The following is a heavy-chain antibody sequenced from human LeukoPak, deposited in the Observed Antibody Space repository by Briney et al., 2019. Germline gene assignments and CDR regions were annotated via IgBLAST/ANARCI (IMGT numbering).Heavy chain of an antibody. J-gene: IGHJ4*02. CDR2: IDGSGGST. CDR1: GFTFSSYA. V-gene: IGHV3-23*01. D-gene: IGHD6-13*01. Sequence: GGTLRLSCAASGFTFSSYAMSWVRQSPGKGLEWVSAIDGSGGSTYYADSVKGRFTISRDNSKNTLYLQMISLRAEDTAVYYCANAYSSSWYTFWGQGTLVTVSS. CDR3: ANAYSSSWYTF.